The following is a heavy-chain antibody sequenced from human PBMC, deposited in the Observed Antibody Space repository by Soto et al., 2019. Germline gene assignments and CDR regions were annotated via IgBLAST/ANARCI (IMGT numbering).Heavy chain of an antibody. V-gene: IGHV4-31*03. CDR3: ARVYYGSGSYKSGFDP. CDR1: GGSISSGGYY. D-gene: IGHD3-10*01. CDR2: IYYSGST. J-gene: IGHJ5*02. Sequence: PSETLSLTCTVSGGSISSGGYYWSWIRQHPGKGLEWIGYIYYSGSTYYNPSLKSRVTISVDKSKNQFSLKLSSVTAADTAVYYCARVYYGSGSYKSGFDPWGQGTLVTVSS.